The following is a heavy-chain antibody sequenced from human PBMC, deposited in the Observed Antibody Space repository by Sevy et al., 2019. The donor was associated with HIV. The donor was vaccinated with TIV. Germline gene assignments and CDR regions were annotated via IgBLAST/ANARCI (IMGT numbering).Heavy chain of an antibody. CDR1: GFNFGTHA. V-gene: IGHV3-30-3*01. J-gene: IGHJ4*02. D-gene: IGHD6-19*01. CDR3: AKGYSSGWYDYYFDY. Sequence: GGSLRLSCEGSGFNFGTHAIHWVRQPPGRGLEWVAVISYAGSHTYYADSVKGRFNISRDNAKNSLYLQMNSLRAEDMALYYCAKGYSSGWYDYYFDYWGQGTLVTVSS. CDR2: ISYAGSHT.